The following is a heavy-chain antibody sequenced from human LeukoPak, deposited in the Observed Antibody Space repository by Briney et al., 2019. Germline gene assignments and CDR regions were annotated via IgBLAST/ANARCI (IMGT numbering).Heavy chain of an antibody. CDR1: GFTFSSYA. CDR3: AKDRGGSYGPLDYFDY. CDR2: ISGSGGST. Sequence: GGSLRLSCAASGFTFSSYAMSWVRQAPGKGLEWVSAISGSGGSTYYADSVKGRFTISRDNSKNTLYLQMNSLRAEDTAVYYCAKDRGGSYGPLDYFDYWGQGTLVTVSS. D-gene: IGHD5-18*01. J-gene: IGHJ4*02. V-gene: IGHV3-23*01.